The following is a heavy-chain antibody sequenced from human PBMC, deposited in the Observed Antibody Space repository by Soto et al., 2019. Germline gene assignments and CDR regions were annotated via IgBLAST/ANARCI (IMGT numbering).Heavy chain of an antibody. D-gene: IGHD4-17*01. CDR2: IANIGIT. V-gene: IGHV4-61*01. J-gene: IGHJ4*02. CDR3: ARETPLHSDYGGIAFSDY. CDR1: GASVSSVPYY. Sequence: SATLSITGTVSGASVSSVPYYWSWIRQPPGKGLEWIGYIANIGITKYNPSLKSRVAISVDTSKNEFSLKLRSVTAADTAVYYCARETPLHSDYGGIAFSDYWGQGTLVTVSS.